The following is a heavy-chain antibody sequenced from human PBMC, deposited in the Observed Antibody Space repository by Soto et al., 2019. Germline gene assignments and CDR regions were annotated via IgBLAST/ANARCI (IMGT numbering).Heavy chain of an antibody. D-gene: IGHD6-13*01. J-gene: IGHJ4*02. CDR2: INPSGGST. CDR1: GYTFTSYY. Sequence: ASVKVSCKASGYTFTSYYMHWVRQAPGQGLEWMGIINPSGGSTSYAQKFQGRVTMTRDTSTSTVYMEPSSLRSEDTAVYYCARDSYSSSFPISRLLAYCGQGTLVPVSS. V-gene: IGHV1-46*01. CDR3: ARDSYSSSFPISRLLAY.